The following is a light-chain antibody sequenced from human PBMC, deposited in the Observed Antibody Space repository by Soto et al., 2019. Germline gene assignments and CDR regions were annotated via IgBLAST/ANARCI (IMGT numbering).Light chain of an antibody. Sequence: QSVLTQPPSASGTPGQRVTISCSGSSSNIGSNTVNWYQQLPGTAHKLLIYSNNQRPSGVPDRFSGSKSGTSASLAISGLQSEDEADYYCAAWDDSLNGHWVFGGGTKVTVL. CDR1: SSNIGSNT. CDR2: SNN. J-gene: IGLJ3*02. V-gene: IGLV1-44*01. CDR3: AAWDDSLNGHWV.